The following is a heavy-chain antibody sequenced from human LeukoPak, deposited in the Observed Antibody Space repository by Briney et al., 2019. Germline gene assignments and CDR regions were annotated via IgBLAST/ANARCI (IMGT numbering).Heavy chain of an antibody. CDR2: IYTSGST. D-gene: IGHD3-10*01. V-gene: IGHV4-4*07. J-gene: IGHJ6*03. CDR1: GGSISSYY. Sequence: SSETLSLTCTVSGGSISSYYWSWTRQPAGKGLEWIGRIYTSGSTNYNPSLKSRVTMSVDTSKNQFSLKLSSVTAADTAVYYCARDSAGTYYYYYYMYVWGKGTTVTVSS. CDR3: ARDSAGTYYYYYYMYV.